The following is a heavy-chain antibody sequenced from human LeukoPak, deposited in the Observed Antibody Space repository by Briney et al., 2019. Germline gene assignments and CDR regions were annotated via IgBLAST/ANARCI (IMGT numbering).Heavy chain of an antibody. CDR3: ARSYCIGTNCYSHLFDY. CDR1: GYTFTADY. J-gene: IGHJ4*02. V-gene: IGHV1-2*06. CDR2: INPNRGGA. Sequence: GASVKVSCKASGYTFTADYLHWVRQAPGQGLVWMGRINPNRGGANYTHNFQGRVTMTRDTSISTAHMELSRLRSDDTAVYYCARSYCIGTNCYSHLFDYWGQGTLVTVSS. D-gene: IGHD2-2*01.